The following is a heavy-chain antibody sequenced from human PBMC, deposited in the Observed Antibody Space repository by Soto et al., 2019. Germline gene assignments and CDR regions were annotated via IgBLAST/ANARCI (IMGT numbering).Heavy chain of an antibody. Sequence: DSVKVSCKASGYTFTSYCISWVRQAPGQGLEWMGWISAYNGNTNYAQKLQGRVTMTTDTSTSTAYMELRSLRSDDTAVYYCARGRSSGYCFDYWGQGTLVTVSS. V-gene: IGHV1-18*01. CDR1: GYTFTSYC. D-gene: IGHD3-22*01. J-gene: IGHJ4*02. CDR3: ARGRSSGYCFDY. CDR2: ISAYNGNT.